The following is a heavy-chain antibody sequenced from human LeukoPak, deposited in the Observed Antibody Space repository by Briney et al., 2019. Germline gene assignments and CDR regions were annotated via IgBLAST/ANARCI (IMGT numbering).Heavy chain of an antibody. CDR2: ISSSSSYI. J-gene: IGHJ4*02. CDR3: ARDRVVVTATPYYFDY. CDR1: GFTFSSYS. V-gene: IGHV3-21*01. Sequence: GGSLRLSCAASGFTFSSYSMNWVRQAPGKGLEWVSSISSSSSYIYYADSVKGRFTISRGNAKNSLYLQMNSLRAEDTAVYYCARDRVVVTATPYYFDYWGQGTLVTVSS. D-gene: IGHD2-21*02.